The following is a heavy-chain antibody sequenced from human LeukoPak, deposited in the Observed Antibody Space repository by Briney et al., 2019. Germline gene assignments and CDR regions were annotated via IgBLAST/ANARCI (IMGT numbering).Heavy chain of an antibody. CDR3: ARPGVAGGAFDI. J-gene: IGHJ3*02. CDR2: IKPDGSEK. Sequence: GGSLRLSCIASGFIFSNHAMTWVRQVPGKGLEWVGNIKPDGSEKYHEDSVEGRFTISRDNVKNALYLQMKSLRVEDTGVYYCARPGVAGGAFDIWGQGTVVIVSS. D-gene: IGHD1-26*01. CDR1: GFIFSNHA. V-gene: IGHV3-7*01.